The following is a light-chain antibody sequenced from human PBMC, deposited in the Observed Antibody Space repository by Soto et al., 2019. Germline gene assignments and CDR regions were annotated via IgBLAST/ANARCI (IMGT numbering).Light chain of an antibody. CDR1: SSDVGAYNY. CDR2: DVN. Sequence: QSALTQPASVSGSPGQSITISCTGTSSDVGAYNYVSWYQQHPGKAPKLIIYDVNYRPSGISNRFSGSKSGTTASLTISGLQAEDEADYYCSSYSTHNLYVFGVGTKLTVL. J-gene: IGLJ1*01. V-gene: IGLV2-14*03. CDR3: SSYSTHNLYV.